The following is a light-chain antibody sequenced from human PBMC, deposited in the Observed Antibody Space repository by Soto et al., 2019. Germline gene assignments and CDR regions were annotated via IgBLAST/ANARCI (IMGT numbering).Light chain of an antibody. CDR2: KAS. CDR3: QQYNSYSPWT. V-gene: IGKV1-5*03. CDR1: QSISSW. Sequence: DIQMTHSPSILSASVGDRVTITCRASQSISSWLAWYQQKPGKAPNLLIYKASSLESGVPSRFSGSGSGTEFTLTISSLQPDDFATYYCQQYNSYSPWTFGQGTKVDI. J-gene: IGKJ1*01.